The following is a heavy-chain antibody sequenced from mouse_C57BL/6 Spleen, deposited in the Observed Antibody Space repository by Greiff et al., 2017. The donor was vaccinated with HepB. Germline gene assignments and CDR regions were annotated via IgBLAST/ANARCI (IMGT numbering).Heavy chain of an antibody. V-gene: IGHV1-81*01. CDR3: ARPGTGAMDY. CDR1: GYTFTSYG. D-gene: IGHD4-1*01. J-gene: IGHJ4*01. Sequence: QVQLKQSGAELARPGASVKLSCKASGYTFTSYGISWVKQRTGQGLEWIGEIYPRSGNTYYNEKFEGKATLTADKSSSTAYMELRSLTSEDSAVYFCARPGTGAMDYWGQGTSVTVSS. CDR2: IYPRSGNT.